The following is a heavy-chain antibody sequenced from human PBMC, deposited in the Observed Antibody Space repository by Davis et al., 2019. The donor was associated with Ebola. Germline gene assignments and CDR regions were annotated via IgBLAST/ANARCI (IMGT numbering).Heavy chain of an antibody. CDR2: ISAYNGNT. D-gene: IGHD1-26*01. Sequence: AASVKVSCKASGYTFTSYGISWVRQAPGQGLEWMGWISAYNGNTNYAQKLQGRVTMTTDTSTSTAYMELRSLRSDDTAVYYCARQRWELSSCLSAFDIWGQGTMVTVSS. CDR1: GYTFTSYG. CDR3: ARQRWELSSCLSAFDI. J-gene: IGHJ3*02. V-gene: IGHV1-18*04.